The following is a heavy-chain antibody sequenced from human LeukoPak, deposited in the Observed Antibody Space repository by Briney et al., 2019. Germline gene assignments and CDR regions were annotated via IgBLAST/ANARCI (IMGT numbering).Heavy chain of an antibody. Sequence: SETLSLTCTVSGGSISSYYWSWIRQPPGKGLEWIGYIYYSGSTNYNPSLKSRVTISVDTSKNQFSLKLRSVTAADAAVYYCARDGSDSSGWYNAFDIWGQGTMVTVSS. J-gene: IGHJ3*02. CDR1: GGSISSYY. D-gene: IGHD6-19*01. CDR2: IYYSGST. V-gene: IGHV4-59*01. CDR3: ARDGSDSSGWYNAFDI.